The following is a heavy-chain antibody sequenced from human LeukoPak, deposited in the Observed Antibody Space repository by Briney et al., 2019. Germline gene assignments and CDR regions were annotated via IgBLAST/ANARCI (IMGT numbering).Heavy chain of an antibody. CDR1: GFTFSDYY. D-gene: IGHD3-22*01. CDR2: ISSRGNTT. CDR3: AREDYDSSFDY. V-gene: IGHV3-11*04. Sequence: GGSLRLSCAASGFTFSDYYMSWIRQAPGKGLECVSYISSRGNTTYHADSVKGRFTISRDNAKNSLYLQTNSLRAEDTAVYYCAREDYDSSFDYWGQGTLVTVSS. J-gene: IGHJ4*02.